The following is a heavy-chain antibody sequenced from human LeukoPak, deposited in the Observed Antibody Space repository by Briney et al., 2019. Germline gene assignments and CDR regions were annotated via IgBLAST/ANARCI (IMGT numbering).Heavy chain of an antibody. V-gene: IGHV3-23*01. CDR2: ISTSGSST. Sequence: GGSLRLSCAASGFTFSSYSMNWVRQAPGKGLEWVSYISTSGSSTYYADSVKGRFTISRDNSKNTLYLQMNSLRAEDTAVYYCAKQDDISEVYFDYWGQGTLVTVSS. D-gene: IGHD6-19*01. CDR1: GFTFSSYS. J-gene: IGHJ4*02. CDR3: AKQDDISEVYFDY.